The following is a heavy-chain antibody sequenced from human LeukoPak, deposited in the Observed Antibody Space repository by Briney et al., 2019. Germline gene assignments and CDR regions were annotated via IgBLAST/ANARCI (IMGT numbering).Heavy chain of an antibody. D-gene: IGHD3-22*01. CDR3: ARDQGYDSSAIGL. J-gene: IGHJ4*02. CDR2: ISSSSYI. CDR1: GFTFSSYS. Sequence: GGSLRLSCAASGFTFSSYSMNWVRQAPGKGLEWVSSISSSSYIYYADSVKGRFTISRDSAKNSLYLQMNSLRAEDTAVYYCARDQGYDSSAIGLWGQGTLVTVSS. V-gene: IGHV3-21*01.